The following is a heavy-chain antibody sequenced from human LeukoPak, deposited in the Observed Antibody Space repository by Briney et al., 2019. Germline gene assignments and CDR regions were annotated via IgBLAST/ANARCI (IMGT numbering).Heavy chain of an antibody. CDR1: GYTFTGYY. CDR2: INPNSGGT. V-gene: IGHV1-2*02. D-gene: IGHD3-10*01. Sequence: ASVKVSCKASGYTFTGYYMHWVRQAPGQGLEWMGWINPNSGGTNYAQRFQGRVTMTRDTSISTAYMELSSLRSDDTAVYYCARAYYYRSGSSANAFDVWGQGTVVTVSS. CDR3: ARAYYYRSGSSANAFDV. J-gene: IGHJ3*01.